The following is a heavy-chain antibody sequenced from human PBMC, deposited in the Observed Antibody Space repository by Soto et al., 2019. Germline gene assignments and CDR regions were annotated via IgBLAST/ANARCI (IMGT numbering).Heavy chain of an antibody. Sequence: SLRLSCTASGFIFRNYAMSWVRQGPGKGLEWVSGVSDSGGDTYYADSVKGRFTISLRLTSVTPADTAIYYCAMWARAVTAAGVGADDSWGQGTLVTVSS. J-gene: IGHJ4*02. V-gene: IGHV3-23*01. CDR2: VSDSGGDT. CDR1: GFIFRNYA. D-gene: IGHD2-21*02. CDR3: AGVGADDS.